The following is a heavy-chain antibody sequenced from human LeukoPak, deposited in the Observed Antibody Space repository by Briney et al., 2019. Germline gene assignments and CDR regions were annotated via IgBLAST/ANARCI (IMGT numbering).Heavy chain of an antibody. CDR3: AKSGCCGGSCSSGTYFDL. CDR2: ISGSGGST. V-gene: IGHV3-23*01. Sequence: GGSLRLSCAASGLTFSSYAMSWVRQAPGKGLEWVSAISGSGGSTYYADSVKRRFTISRDNSKNTLYLQMNSLRAEDKAVYYCAKSGCCGGSCSSGTYFDLWGRGSLVTVSS. D-gene: IGHD2-15*01. J-gene: IGHJ2*01. CDR1: GLTFSSYA.